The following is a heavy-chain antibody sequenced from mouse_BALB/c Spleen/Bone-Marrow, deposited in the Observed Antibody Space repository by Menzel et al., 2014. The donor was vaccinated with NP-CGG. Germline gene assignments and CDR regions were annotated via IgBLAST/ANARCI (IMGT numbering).Heavy chain of an antibody. CDR1: GYTFTDYN. D-gene: IGHD1-1*01. V-gene: IGHV1S29*02. Sequence: EVHLVESGPELVKPGASVKISCKASGYTFTDYNMHWVKQSHGKSLEWIGYIYPYNGGTDYNQKFKSKATLTVDNSSSTAYMERRCLTSEDSADYYCARDYGSNYWGQGTTLTVSS. CDR2: IYPYNGGT. CDR3: ARDYGSNY. J-gene: IGHJ2*01.